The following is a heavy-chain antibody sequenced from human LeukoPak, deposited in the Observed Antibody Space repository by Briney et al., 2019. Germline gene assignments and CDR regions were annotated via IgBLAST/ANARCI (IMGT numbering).Heavy chain of an antibody. CDR2: IYYSRSA. D-gene: IGHD2-2*03. Sequence: SETLSLTCTVSGGSISSSGYYWGWIRQPPGKGLEWIGTIYYSRSAYYNPSLKSRVTISVDTSKNQFSLKLSSVTAADTAVYYCASGYCTSASCYFSLDYWGQETLVTVSS. J-gene: IGHJ4*02. V-gene: IGHV4-39*07. CDR1: GGSISSSGYY. CDR3: ASGYCTSASCYFSLDY.